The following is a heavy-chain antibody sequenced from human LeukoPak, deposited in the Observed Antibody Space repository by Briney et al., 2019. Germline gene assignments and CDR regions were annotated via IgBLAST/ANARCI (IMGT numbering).Heavy chain of an antibody. Sequence: GGSLRLSCAASGFTFSSYCMNWVRQAPGKGLEWFSAISGSGGSTYYADSVKGRFTISRDNSKNTLYLQMNSLRAEDTAVYYCAKFAGYCTSCYINYWGQGTLVTVSS. CDR1: GFTFSSYC. CDR3: AKFAGYCTSCYINY. CDR2: ISGSGGST. J-gene: IGHJ4*02. D-gene: IGHD2-2*02. V-gene: IGHV3-23*01.